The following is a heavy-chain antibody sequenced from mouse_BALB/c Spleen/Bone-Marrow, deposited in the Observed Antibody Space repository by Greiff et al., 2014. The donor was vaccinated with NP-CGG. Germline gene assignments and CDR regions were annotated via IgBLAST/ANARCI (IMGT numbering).Heavy chain of an antibody. CDR2: INSDGGSN. CDR3: ARRGNYDWFAY. J-gene: IGHJ3*01. Sequence: EVQLVESGGGLVQPGESLKLSCGSNEYEFPSHDMSWVRKTPEERLELVAAINSDGGSNYYPDTMERRLIISRDNTKKTLYLQMSSLRSEDTALYYCARRGNYDWFAYWGQGTQVTVSA. D-gene: IGHD2-4*01. CDR1: EYEFPSHD. V-gene: IGHV5-2*01.